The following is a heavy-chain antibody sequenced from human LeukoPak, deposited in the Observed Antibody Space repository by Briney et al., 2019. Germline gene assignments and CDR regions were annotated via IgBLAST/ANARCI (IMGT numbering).Heavy chain of an antibody. V-gene: IGHV1-46*01. J-gene: IGHJ3*02. Sequence: ASVKVSCKASVYTFINYNIHWLRQAPGQGLEWMGIVNPSGDSTNYAQNFQGRVTMTGDTPTSTVYMELSSLRSEDTAVYYCARVRDGYNDAYNIWGQGTMVTVTS. D-gene: IGHD5-24*01. CDR3: ARVRDGYNDAYNI. CDR1: VYTFINYN. CDR2: VNPSGDST.